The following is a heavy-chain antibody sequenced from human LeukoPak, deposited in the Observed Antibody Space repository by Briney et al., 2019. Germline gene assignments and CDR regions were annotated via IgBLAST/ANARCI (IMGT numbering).Heavy chain of an antibody. J-gene: IGHJ4*02. CDR1: GGTFSSYA. CDR3: AGDGVVPAAGFSY. Sequence: SVKVSCKASGGTFSSYAISWVRQAPGQGLEWMGRIIPILGIANYAQKFQGRVTITADKSTSTAYMELSSLRSEDTAVYYCAGDGVVPAAGFSYWGQGTLVTVSS. CDR2: IIPILGIA. D-gene: IGHD2-2*01. V-gene: IGHV1-69*04.